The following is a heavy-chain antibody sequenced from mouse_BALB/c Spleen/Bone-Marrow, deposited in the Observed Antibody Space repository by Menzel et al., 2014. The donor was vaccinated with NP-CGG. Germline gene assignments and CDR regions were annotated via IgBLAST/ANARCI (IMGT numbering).Heavy chain of an antibody. CDR2: IRSGGTDT. CDR3: ARRRGYDYAFDY. CDR1: GFAFSSYD. Sequence: SCAASGFAFSSYDMSWVRQTPEKRLEWVATIRSGGTDTYYSDSVKGRITISRDNARNTLYLQMSSLRSEDTALYYCARRRGYDYAFDYWGQGTTLTVSS. V-gene: IGHV5-9*02. D-gene: IGHD2-4*01. J-gene: IGHJ2*01.